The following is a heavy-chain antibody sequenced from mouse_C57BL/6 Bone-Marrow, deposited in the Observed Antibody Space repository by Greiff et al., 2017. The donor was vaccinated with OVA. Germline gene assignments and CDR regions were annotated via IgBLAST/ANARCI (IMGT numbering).Heavy chain of an antibody. CDR2: INPGSGGT. CDR1: GYAFTNYL. J-gene: IGHJ4*01. V-gene: IGHV1-54*01. CDR3: ARREYDYGWAMDY. D-gene: IGHD2-4*01. Sequence: VKLQESGAELVRPGTSVKVSCKASGYAFTNYLIEWVKQRPGQGLEWIGVINPGSGGTNYNEKFKGKATLTADKSSSTAYMQRSSLTSEDSAVYFCARREYDYGWAMDYWGQGTSVTVSS.